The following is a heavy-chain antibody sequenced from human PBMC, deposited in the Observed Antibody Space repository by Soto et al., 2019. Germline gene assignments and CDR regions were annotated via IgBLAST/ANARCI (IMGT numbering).Heavy chain of an antibody. Sequence: PSETLSLTCVVSGGSLSDYFWSWIRQPPGMALEWIGEINHLGSINYNPSLKSRVTISVDKSKNQFYLKLSSVTAADTAVYYCARVPLYYYYYMDVWGKGTTVTVSS. CDR1: GGSLSDYF. CDR2: INHLGSI. CDR3: ARVPLYYYYYMDV. V-gene: IGHV4-34*01. J-gene: IGHJ6*03.